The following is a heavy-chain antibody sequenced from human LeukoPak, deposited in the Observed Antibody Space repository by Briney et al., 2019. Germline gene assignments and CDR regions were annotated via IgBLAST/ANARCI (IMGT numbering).Heavy chain of an antibody. CDR1: GASISSYY. D-gene: IGHD3-22*01. CDR3: ARGYYDSSGYSNPFDY. Sequence: PPETLSLTCTVSGASISSYYWSWIRQPPGKGLEWIGYIYYTGNTNYNPSLKSRVTVSVDTSKNQFSLRLTSVTAADTAVYYCARGYYDSSGYSNPFDYWGQGTLVTVSS. V-gene: IGHV4-59*01. CDR2: IYYTGNT. J-gene: IGHJ4*02.